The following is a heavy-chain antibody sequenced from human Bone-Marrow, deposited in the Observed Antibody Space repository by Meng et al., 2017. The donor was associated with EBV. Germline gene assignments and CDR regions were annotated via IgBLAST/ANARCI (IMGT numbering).Heavy chain of an antibody. Sequence: VQLRALGPGLVKPSETLFLTCTVSGGSVSSGSYYWSWIRQPPGKGLQWIGYIYYSGSTNYNPSLKSRATISMDTSKNQFSLKLSSVTAADTAVYYCAREGSPFYYDSSGYDLWGQGTLVTVSS. D-gene: IGHD3-22*01. CDR2: IYYSGST. CDR1: GGSVSSGSYY. V-gene: IGHV4-61*01. J-gene: IGHJ4*02. CDR3: AREGSPFYYDSSGYDL.